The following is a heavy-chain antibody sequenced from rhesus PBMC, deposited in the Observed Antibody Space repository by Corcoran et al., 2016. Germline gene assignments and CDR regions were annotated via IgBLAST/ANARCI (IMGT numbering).Heavy chain of an antibody. V-gene: IGHV3-136*01. CDR2: ISYTGNTK. CDR3: ATGNGLDS. CDR1: VFTFSAYD. J-gene: IGHJ6*01. Sequence: EVQLVASGGGLVQPGGSLSLSCAAFVFTFSAYDINWFPHPPGTGLEWGSYISYTGNTKYYADPVKGRCTISRDNAKNSLSLQMSSLRAEDTAVYYCATGNGLDSWGQGVVVTVSS. D-gene: IGHD7-45*01.